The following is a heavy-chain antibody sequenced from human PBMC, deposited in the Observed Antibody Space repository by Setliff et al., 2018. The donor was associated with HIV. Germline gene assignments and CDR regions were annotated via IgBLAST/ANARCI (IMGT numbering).Heavy chain of an antibody. V-gene: IGHV4-34*01. CDR2: IDHRGRT. Sequence: PSETLSLTCAVYGGSFSDYYWNWIRQTPGKGLEWLGEIDHRGRTNYNPSLKNRVTISRDTSKNQFSLRLSSTTVAETAVSYCARGFEGVCSGGSCHWFDSWGQGTLVTVSS. D-gene: IGHD2-15*01. J-gene: IGHJ5*01. CDR3: ARGFEGVCSGGSCHWFDS. CDR1: GGSFSDYY.